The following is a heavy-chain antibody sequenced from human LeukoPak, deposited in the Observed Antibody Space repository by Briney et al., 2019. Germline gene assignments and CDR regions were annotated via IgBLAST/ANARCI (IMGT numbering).Heavy chain of an antibody. D-gene: IGHD3-16*01. CDR1: GGSISSYY. Sequence: PSETLSLTCTVSGGSISSYYWSWSRQPPGKGLEWIGYIYYSGSTNYNPSLKSRVTISVDTSKNQFSLKLSSVTAADTAVYYCAREGEQHAFDIWGQGTMVTVSS. CDR2: IYYSGST. CDR3: AREGEQHAFDI. J-gene: IGHJ3*02. V-gene: IGHV4-59*01.